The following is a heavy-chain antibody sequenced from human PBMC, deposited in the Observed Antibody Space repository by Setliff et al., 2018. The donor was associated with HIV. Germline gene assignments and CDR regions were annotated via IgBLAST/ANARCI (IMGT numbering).Heavy chain of an antibody. J-gene: IGHJ3*02. CDR1: GGSISSSSYY. V-gene: IGHV4-39*01. D-gene: IGHD3-3*01. CDR3: ARQQYGGLEWLLSEEAFDI. Sequence: SETLSLTCTVSGGSISSSSYYWGWIRQPPGKGLEWIGSIYYSGSTYYNPSLKSRVTISVDTSKNQFSLKLSSVTAADTAVYYCARQQYGGLEWLLSEEAFDIWGQGTMVTVSS. CDR2: IYYSGST.